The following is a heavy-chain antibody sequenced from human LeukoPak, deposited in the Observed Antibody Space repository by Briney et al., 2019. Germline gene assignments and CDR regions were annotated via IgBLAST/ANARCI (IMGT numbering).Heavy chain of an antibody. D-gene: IGHD6-19*01. J-gene: IGHJ4*02. CDR1: GYTFTSYD. CDR3: ARGTTAVAFLDS. V-gene: IGHV1-8*01. CDR2: MNPNSGNT. Sequence: ASVTVSCKASGYTFTSYDINWVRQAPGQGLEWMGWMNPNSGNTGYAQKFQGRVTMTRNTSTSTAYMELSSLRSEDTAVFYCARGTTAVAFLDSWGQGTLVTVSS.